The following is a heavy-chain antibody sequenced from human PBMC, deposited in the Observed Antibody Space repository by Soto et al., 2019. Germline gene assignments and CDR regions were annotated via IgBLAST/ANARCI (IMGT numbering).Heavy chain of an antibody. CDR3: ARSIVVVTALDY. Sequence: ASVKVSCKAAGYTFTSYGISWVRQAPGQRLEWMGWINAGNGNTKYSQKFQGRVTITRDTSASTAYMELSSLRSEDTAVYYCARSIVVVTALDYWGQGTLVTVSS. CDR2: INAGNGNT. V-gene: IGHV1-3*01. D-gene: IGHD2-21*02. J-gene: IGHJ4*02. CDR1: GYTFTSYG.